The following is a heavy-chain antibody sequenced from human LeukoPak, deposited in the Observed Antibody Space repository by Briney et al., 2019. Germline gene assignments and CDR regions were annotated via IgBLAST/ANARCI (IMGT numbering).Heavy chain of an antibody. D-gene: IGHD4-11*01. CDR3: ARASRFYSNYFRSVESGDY. J-gene: IGHJ4*02. V-gene: IGHV1-69*04. CDR2: IIPILGIA. CDR1: GGTFSSYA. Sequence: ASVKVSCKASGGTFSSYAISWVRQAPGQGLEWMGRIIPILGIANYAQKFQGRVTITADKSTSTAYMELSSLRSEDTAVYYCARASRFYSNYFRSVESGDYWGQGTLVTVSS.